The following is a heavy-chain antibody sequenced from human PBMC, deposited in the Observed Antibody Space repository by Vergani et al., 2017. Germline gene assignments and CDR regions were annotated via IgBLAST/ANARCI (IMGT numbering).Heavy chain of an antibody. Sequence: EVQLLESGGGLVQPGGSLRLSCAASGFTFSSYAMSWVRQAPGKGLEWVSAIRGSGGSTYYADSVKGRFTISRDNSKCTLYLQMNSLRAEDTAVYYCAKDRGYSYGYFDLWGRGTLVTVSS. V-gene: IGHV3-23*01. CDR2: IRGSGGST. CDR3: AKDRGYSYGYFDL. CDR1: GFTFSSYA. D-gene: IGHD5-18*01. J-gene: IGHJ2*01.